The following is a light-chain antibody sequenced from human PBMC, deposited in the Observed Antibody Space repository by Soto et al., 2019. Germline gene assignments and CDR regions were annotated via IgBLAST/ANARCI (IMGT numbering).Light chain of an antibody. J-gene: IGKJ2*01. Sequence: DIQMTQSPSSLSASVGDRVTITCRASQGIRDALGWYQQKPGKVLKRLIYSASNLQSGVPSRFSGSGSETEFTLTISSLQPEDFATYYCLQHSDYPFSFGQGTRLEI. CDR2: SAS. V-gene: IGKV1-17*01. CDR3: LQHSDYPFS. CDR1: QGIRDA.